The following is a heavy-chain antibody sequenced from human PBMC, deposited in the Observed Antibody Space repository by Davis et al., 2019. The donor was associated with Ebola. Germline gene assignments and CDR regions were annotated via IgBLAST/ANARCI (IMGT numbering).Heavy chain of an antibody. D-gene: IGHD1-26*01. Sequence: PGGSLRLSCTVSGGSITSYYWSWIRQPPGKGLEWIGYIYYSGTTDYNPSLKSRVTISIDTSKNQFSLKLSSVTAADTAVYYCARQGGSYSYDYWGQGTLVTVSS. CDR2: IYYSGTT. CDR1: GGSITSYY. V-gene: IGHV4-59*08. J-gene: IGHJ4*02. CDR3: ARQGGSYSYDY.